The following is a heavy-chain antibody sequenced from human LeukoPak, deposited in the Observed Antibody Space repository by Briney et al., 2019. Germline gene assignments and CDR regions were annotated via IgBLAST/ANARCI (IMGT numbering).Heavy chain of an antibody. CDR1: GFTFSSYA. Sequence: GGSLRLSCVASGFTFSSYAMHWVRQAPGKGLEWVAVISDDGTKEYYADSVKGRFTISRDNSRNTVYTSKSTLFLQMNSLRPEDTAVYYCARAPFYGSGYFVHWGQGTLVTVSS. V-gene: IGHV3-30-3*01. CDR2: ISDDGTKE. J-gene: IGHJ4*02. CDR3: ARAPFYGSGYFVH. D-gene: IGHD3-10*01.